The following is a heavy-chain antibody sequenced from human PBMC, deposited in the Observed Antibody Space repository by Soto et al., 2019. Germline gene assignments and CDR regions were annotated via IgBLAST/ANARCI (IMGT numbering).Heavy chain of an antibody. Sequence: SVKVSCQASGYTFTSYGISWVRQAPGQGLEWMGRIIPILGIANYAQKFQGRVTITADKSTSTAYMELSRLRSDDTAVYYCARRLNKGAFNWFDPWGQGTLVTVSS. V-gene: IGHV1-69*04. CDR2: IIPILGIA. CDR3: ARRLNKGAFNWFDP. J-gene: IGHJ5*02. D-gene: IGHD1-26*01. CDR1: GYTFTSYG.